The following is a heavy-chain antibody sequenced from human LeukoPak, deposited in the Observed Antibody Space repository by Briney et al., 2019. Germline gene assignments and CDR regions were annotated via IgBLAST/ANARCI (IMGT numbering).Heavy chain of an antibody. V-gene: IGHV4-59*08. J-gene: IGHJ3*02. Sequence: SETLSLTCTVSGGPISSYYLSWLRQPPGKGLEWIGYIYYSGSTNYNPSLKSRFTISVNRSKNQLALTLTALTAADAAVCYCARTYYYDSSGPSTLPCSAFDIWGQGTMVTVSS. CDR3: ARTYYYDSSGPSTLPCSAFDI. CDR1: GGPISSYY. D-gene: IGHD3-22*01. CDR2: IYYSGST.